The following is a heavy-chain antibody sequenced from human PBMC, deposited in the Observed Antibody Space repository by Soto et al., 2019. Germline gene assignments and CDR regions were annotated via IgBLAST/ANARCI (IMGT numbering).Heavy chain of an antibody. J-gene: IGHJ6*02. CDR2: ISYDGSNK. V-gene: IGHV3-30-3*01. D-gene: IGHD3-22*01. CDR1: GFTFSSYA. CDR3: ARDSNYYDSSGYYRALGYYGMDV. Sequence: GGSLRLSCAASGFTFSSYAMHWVRQAPGKGLEWVAVISYDGSNKYYADSVKGRFTISRDNSKNTLYLQMNSLRAEDTAVYYCARDSNYYDSSGYYRALGYYGMDVWGQGTTVTVSS.